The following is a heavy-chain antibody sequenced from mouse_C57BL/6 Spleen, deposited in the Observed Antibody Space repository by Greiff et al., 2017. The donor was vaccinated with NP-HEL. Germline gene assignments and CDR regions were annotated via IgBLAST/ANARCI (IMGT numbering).Heavy chain of an antibody. Sequence: EVKLMESGGGLVQPGGSMKLSCVASGFTFSNYWMNWVRQSPEKGLEWVAQIRLKSDNYATHYAESVKGRFTISRDDSKSSVYLQMNNLRAEDTGIYYCTGRTYYSNYWYFDVWGTGTTVTVSS. V-gene: IGHV6-3*01. CDR2: IRLKSDNYAT. CDR3: TGRTYYSNYWYFDV. J-gene: IGHJ1*03. D-gene: IGHD2-5*01. CDR1: GFTFSNYW.